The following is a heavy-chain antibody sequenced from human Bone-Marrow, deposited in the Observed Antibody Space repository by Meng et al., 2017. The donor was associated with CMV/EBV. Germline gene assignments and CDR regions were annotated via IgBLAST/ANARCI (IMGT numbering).Heavy chain of an antibody. Sequence: ASVKVSCKASGYTFTGYYMHWVRQAPGQGLEWMGWINPNSDGTNYAQKFQGRVTLTRDTSISTAYMELSRLRSDDTAVYYCARGGGGYEHFDYWGQGPRSPSPQ. V-gene: IGHV1-2*02. J-gene: IGHJ4*02. CDR1: GYTFTGYY. CDR2: INPNSDGT. CDR3: ARGGGGYEHFDY. D-gene: IGHD5-12*01.